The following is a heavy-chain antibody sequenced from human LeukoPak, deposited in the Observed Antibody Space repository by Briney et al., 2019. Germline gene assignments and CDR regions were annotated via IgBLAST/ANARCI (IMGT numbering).Heavy chain of an antibody. D-gene: IGHD3-10*01. Sequence: GGSLRLSCAASGFTFSSYGMSWVRQAPGKGLEWVATIRGSGGRKYYADSVKGRFTISRDNAKNTLYLQMNSLRAADTAVYYCAKHFKVRGVDPPNHHYWGQGPLVPVPS. CDR3: AKHFKVRGVDPPNHHY. J-gene: IGHJ4*02. CDR1: GFTFSSYG. CDR2: IRGSGGRK. V-gene: IGHV3-23*01.